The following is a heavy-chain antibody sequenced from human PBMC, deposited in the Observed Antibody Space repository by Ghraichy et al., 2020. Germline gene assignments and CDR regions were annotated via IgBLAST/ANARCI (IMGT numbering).Heavy chain of an antibody. J-gene: IGHJ4*02. V-gene: IGHV4-59*01. CDR2: LFYSGST. CDR1: GASISNYY. D-gene: IGHD5-18*01. Sequence: SETLSLTCTVSGASISNYYWSWIRQSPGRGLEWIGYLFYSGSTTYNPSLKSRVTISVDTSKRQLFLKLTSVTAADTAVYYCARDGDTGMPDWGQGKLVTVSS. CDR3: ARDGDTGMPD.